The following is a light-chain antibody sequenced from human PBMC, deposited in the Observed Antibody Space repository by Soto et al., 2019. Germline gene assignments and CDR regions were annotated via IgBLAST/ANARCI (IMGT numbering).Light chain of an antibody. V-gene: IGKV1-39*01. Sequence: DIQMTQSPSSLSASVGDRVIITCRTSQSISNYLNWYQHKLGKAPKVLISAASNLQSGVPSRFSGSGSGTVFTLTISSLQPEDFATYFCQQSYTLSPLTFGGGTKVEIK. CDR2: AAS. CDR3: QQSYTLSPLT. J-gene: IGKJ4*01. CDR1: QSISNY.